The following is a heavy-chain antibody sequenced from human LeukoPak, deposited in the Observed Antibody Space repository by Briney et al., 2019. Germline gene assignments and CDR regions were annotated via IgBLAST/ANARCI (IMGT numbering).Heavy chain of an antibody. Sequence: SVNVSCTASGGTFSSYAISWVRQAPGQGLEWMGGIIPIFGTANYAQKFQGRVTITADESTSTAYMELSSLRSEDTAVYYCARKWERTAFDIWGQGTMVTVSS. D-gene: IGHD1-26*01. CDR2: IIPIFGTA. V-gene: IGHV1-69*01. J-gene: IGHJ3*02. CDR3: ARKWERTAFDI. CDR1: GGTFSSYA.